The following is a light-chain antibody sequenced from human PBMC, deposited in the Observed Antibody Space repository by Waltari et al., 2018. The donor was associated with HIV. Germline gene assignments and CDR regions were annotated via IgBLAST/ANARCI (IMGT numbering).Light chain of an antibody. CDR3: ATWDDTLSGYV. CDR1: SSHIGNHY. V-gene: IGLV1-47*01. J-gene: IGLJ1*01. Sequence: QSVLTQPPSASGTPGQRVTIPCSGRSSHIGNHYLLWYQQLPGTAPKPLFYRNNRRRSGVPDRFSGSKSGTSAALAISGLRSEDEADYYCATWDDTLSGYVFGTGTKVTVL. CDR2: RNN.